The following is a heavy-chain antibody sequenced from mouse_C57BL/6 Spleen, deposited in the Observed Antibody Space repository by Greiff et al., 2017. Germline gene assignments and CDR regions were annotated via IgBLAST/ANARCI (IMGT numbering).Heavy chain of an antibody. CDR1: GYTFTSYW. CDR2: IYPGSGST. D-gene: IGHD1-1*01. Sequence: QVQLQQSGAELVKPGASVKMSCKASGYTFTSYWITWVKQRPGQGLEWIGDIYPGSGSTNYNEKFKSKATLTVDTSSSTAYMQLSSLTSEDSAVYYCARAGNYYGSFLYYFDYWGQGTTLTVSS. CDR3: ARAGNYYGSFLYYFDY. V-gene: IGHV1-55*01. J-gene: IGHJ2*01.